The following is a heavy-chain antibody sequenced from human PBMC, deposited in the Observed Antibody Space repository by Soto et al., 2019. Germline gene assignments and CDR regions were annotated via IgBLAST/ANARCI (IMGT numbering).Heavy chain of an antibody. Sequence: GASVKVSGKASGGTFSSYAISWVRQAPGQGLEWMGGIIPIFGTANYAQKFQGRVTITADESTSTAYMELSSLRSEDTAVYYCARCKTESGYGPFDYWGQGTLVTVSS. J-gene: IGHJ4*02. CDR2: IIPIFGTA. V-gene: IGHV1-69*13. CDR3: ARCKTESGYGPFDY. D-gene: IGHD5-12*01. CDR1: GGTFSSYA.